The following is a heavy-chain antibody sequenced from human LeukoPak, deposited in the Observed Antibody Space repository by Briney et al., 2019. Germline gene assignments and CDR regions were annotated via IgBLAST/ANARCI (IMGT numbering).Heavy chain of an antibody. D-gene: IGHD3-9*01. Sequence: PGGSLRLSCAASGFTFSSYAMNWVRRAPGKGLEWVSVISDSGGSTYYTDSVKGRFTISRDNSKNTLYLQMNSLRAEDTAVYYCARLGGGEVNWLDPWGQGTLVIVSS. J-gene: IGHJ5*02. V-gene: IGHV3-23*01. CDR3: ARLGGGEVNWLDP. CDR2: ISDSGGST. CDR1: GFTFSSYA.